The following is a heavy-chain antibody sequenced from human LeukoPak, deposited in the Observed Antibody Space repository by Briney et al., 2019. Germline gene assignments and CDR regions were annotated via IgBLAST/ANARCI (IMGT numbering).Heavy chain of an antibody. J-gene: IGHJ4*02. D-gene: IGHD1-26*01. CDR1: GFTFFSYG. CDR3: AKGPVSGSRSPLDF. CDR2: ISYDGSYK. V-gene: IGHV3-30*18. Sequence: GGSLRLSCAASGFTFFSYGMHWVRQARGKGLEWVAVISYDGSYKYYADSVKGRFTISRDNSKNTLYLEMIALRTEDSAVYYCAKGPVSGSRSPLDFWGQGTLVTVSS.